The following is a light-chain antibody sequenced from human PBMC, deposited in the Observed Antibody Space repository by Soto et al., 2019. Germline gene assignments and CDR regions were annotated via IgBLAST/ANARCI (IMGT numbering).Light chain of an antibody. V-gene: IGKV1-5*03. CDR2: EAS. CDR1: QSFTNW. Sequence: DLQMTQSPSTLAESVGDRFTITCRASQSFTNWLAWYQQKPGKAPQLLIYEASRLKSGVPSRFSGSESGTEFTITISSLQPDDFATYYCQNYDSISSTPFGQGTKVEIK. CDR3: QNYDSISSTP. J-gene: IGKJ1*01.